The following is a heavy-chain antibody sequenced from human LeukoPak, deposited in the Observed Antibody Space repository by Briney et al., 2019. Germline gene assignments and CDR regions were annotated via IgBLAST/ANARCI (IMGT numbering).Heavy chain of an antibody. V-gene: IGHV1-2*02. CDR1: GYTFTGYY. J-gene: IGHJ5*02. CDR3: ARGLLVRDPKRGFDP. Sequence: ASVKVSCKASGYTFTGYYMHRVRQAPGQGLEWMGWINPNSGGTNYAQKFQGRVTMTRDTSISTAYMELSRLRSDDTAVYYCARGLLVRDPKRGFDPWGQGTLVTVSS. D-gene: IGHD1-26*01. CDR2: INPNSGGT.